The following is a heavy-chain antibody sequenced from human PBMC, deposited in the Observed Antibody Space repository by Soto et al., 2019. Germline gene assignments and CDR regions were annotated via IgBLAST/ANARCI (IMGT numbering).Heavy chain of an antibody. J-gene: IGHJ2*01. CDR3: AGDRHLGYCSGGSCYAASYVDL. D-gene: IGHD2-15*01. Sequence: QVQLQESGPGLVKPSQTLSLTCTVSGGSISSGGYYWSWIRQHPGKGLEWIGYICYSGSTYYTPPRKSRGTIAFDPSKDQFHQQLSCVTAAGTAVNYCAGDRHLGYCSGGSCYAASYVDLWGRGTLVPVSS. CDR2: ICYSGST. V-gene: IGHV4-31*03. CDR1: GGSISSGGYY.